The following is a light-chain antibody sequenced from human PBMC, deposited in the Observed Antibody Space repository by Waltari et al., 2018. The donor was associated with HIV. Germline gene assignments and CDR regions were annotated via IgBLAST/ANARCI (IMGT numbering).Light chain of an antibody. CDR2: EVY. CDR1: PTDLDPLTY. J-gene: IGLJ3*02. V-gene: IGLV2-14*03. CDR3: SSYSTRNFLM. Sequence: QSALTQPAYVSGSPGQSITISVSGPPTDLDPLTYVPWYPQHPGNVPKLIFFEVYYRPAGVSDRFSASKSGNTASLTISDLQAEDEADYFCSSYSTRNFLMFGGGTKLTVL.